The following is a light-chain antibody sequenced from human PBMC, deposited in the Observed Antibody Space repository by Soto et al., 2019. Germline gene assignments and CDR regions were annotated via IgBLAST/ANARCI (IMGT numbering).Light chain of an antibody. V-gene: IGLV2-14*01. Sequence: QSALTQPASVSGSPGQSITISCTGTSSDVGGYNYVSWYQQHPGKAPKLMIYEVSNRPSGVSNRFSGSKSGNTASLTISGLQAEDEADYYCSSYTSNSTHVVFGGGTKLTVX. CDR2: EVS. CDR3: SSYTSNSTHVV. CDR1: SSDVGGYNY. J-gene: IGLJ2*01.